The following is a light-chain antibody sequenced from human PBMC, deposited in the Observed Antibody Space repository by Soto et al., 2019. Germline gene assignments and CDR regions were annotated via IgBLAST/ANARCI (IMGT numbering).Light chain of an antibody. V-gene: IGKV3-15*01. J-gene: IGKJ2*02. CDR1: QSVSSN. Sequence: EIVMTQSPATLSVSPGERATLSCRASQSVSSNLAWYQQIRGQAPRLLIYGASTRATGIPARFSGSGSGTEFTLTISSLQSEDFAVYYCQQYNNWCTFGQGTKVDIK. CDR3: QQYNNWCT. CDR2: GAS.